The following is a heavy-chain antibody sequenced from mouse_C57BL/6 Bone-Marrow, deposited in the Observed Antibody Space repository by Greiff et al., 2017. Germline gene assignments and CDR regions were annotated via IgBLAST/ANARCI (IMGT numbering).Heavy chain of an antibody. CDR1: GYTFTSYG. J-gene: IGHJ2*01. CDR2: IYPRSGNT. D-gene: IGHD1-2*01. V-gene: IGHV1-81*01. CDR3: ARYRLFFDY. Sequence: QVQLKESGAELARPGASVKLSCKASGYTFTSYGISWVKQRTGQGLEWIGEIYPRSGNTYYNEKFKGKATLTADKSSSTAYMELRSLTSADSAVYFCARYRLFFDYWGQGTTLTVSS.